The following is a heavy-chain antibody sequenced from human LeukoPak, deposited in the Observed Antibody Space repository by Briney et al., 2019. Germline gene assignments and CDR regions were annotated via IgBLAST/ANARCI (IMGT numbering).Heavy chain of an antibody. V-gene: IGHV4-31*03. CDR2: IYDSGTT. CDR1: GASISGGAYY. Sequence: PSQTLSLTCTVSGASISGGAYYWSWIRQHPGKGLEWIGYIYDSGTTYYNPPLQSRVTMSFHKFKSLCPLKLSSVNSADKAFYFCARERAGYFFDDWGQGTLVTVSS. J-gene: IGHJ4*02. CDR3: ARERAGYFFDD.